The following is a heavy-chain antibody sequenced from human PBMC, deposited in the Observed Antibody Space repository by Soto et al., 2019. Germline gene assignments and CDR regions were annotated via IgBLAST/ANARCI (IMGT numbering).Heavy chain of an antibody. CDR3: ARDEASGAYLY. D-gene: IGHD1-1*01. Sequence: DVQLVETGGGLIQPGGSLRLSCAASGFSVSNSNMSWVRQPPGKGPEWVSVISSGGRTYYADSVKGRFTISRDSSKNTLYLQMNSLRVDDTAVYYCARDEASGAYLYRGQRTLVTVSS. CDR1: GFSVSNSN. CDR2: ISSGGRT. J-gene: IGHJ4*02. V-gene: IGHV3-53*02.